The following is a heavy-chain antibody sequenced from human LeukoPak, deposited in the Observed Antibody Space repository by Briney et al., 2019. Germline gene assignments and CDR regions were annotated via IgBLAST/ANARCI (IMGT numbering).Heavy chain of an antibody. Sequence: PGGSLRLSCAPSGFKFDTYAMHWVRQAPGKGLEWVALISYDGGNIYYGGSVRGRFTISRDNDNNMLYLQMNSLRPEDTAVYYCARDPPFGNGWSQNFFDYWGQGTLVIVSS. CDR3: ARDPPFGNGWSQNFFDY. D-gene: IGHD6-19*01. CDR2: ISYDGGNI. V-gene: IGHV3-30*04. J-gene: IGHJ4*02. CDR1: GFKFDTYA.